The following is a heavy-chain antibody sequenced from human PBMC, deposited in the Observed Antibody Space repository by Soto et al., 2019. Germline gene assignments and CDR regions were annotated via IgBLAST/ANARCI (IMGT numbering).Heavy chain of an antibody. Sequence: SETLSLTCTVSGGSIRTYYWNWIRQPPGRGLEWIGYIYHSGSTNYNSSLKSRVTMSVDTSKSQFSLKLSSVTAADTAVYYCARANVAAAGTWYYGMDVWGQGTTVTVSS. CDR1: GGSIRTYY. CDR2: IYHSGST. CDR3: ARANVAAAGTWYYGMDV. V-gene: IGHV4-59*01. J-gene: IGHJ6*02. D-gene: IGHD6-13*01.